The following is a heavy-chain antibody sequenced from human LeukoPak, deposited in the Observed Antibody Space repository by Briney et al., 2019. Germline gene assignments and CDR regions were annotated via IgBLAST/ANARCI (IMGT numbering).Heavy chain of an antibody. V-gene: IGHV3-33*01. Sequence: QSGGSLRLSCAASGFTFSSYGMHWVRQAPGKGLEWVAVIWYDGSKEYYADSVKGRFTISRDNSKNTLYLQMNSLRAEDTAVYYCARDCYDSSGYYFGAFDIWGQGTMVTVSS. CDR1: GFTFSSYG. J-gene: IGHJ3*02. D-gene: IGHD3-22*01. CDR3: ARDCYDSSGYYFGAFDI. CDR2: IWYDGSKE.